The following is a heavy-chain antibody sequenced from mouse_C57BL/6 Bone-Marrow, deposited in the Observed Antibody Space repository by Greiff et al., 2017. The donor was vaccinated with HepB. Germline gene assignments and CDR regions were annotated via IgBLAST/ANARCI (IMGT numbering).Heavy chain of an antibody. CDR1: GFTFSDYG. Sequence: EVKLQESGGGLVKPGGSLKLSCAASGFTFSDYGMHWVRQAPEKGLEWIAYISSGISNIYYADTVKGRFTLSRDNAKNTLFLQMTSLRSEDTAMYYCARRDDYGAWFAYWGQGTLVTVSA. J-gene: IGHJ3*01. CDR3: ARRDDYGAWFAY. CDR2: ISSGISNI. D-gene: IGHD2-4*01. V-gene: IGHV5-17*01.